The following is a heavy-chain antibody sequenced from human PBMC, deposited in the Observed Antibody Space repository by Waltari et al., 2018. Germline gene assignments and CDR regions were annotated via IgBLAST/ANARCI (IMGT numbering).Heavy chain of an antibody. D-gene: IGHD6-6*01. CDR3: TRYDASSSAGWFDP. J-gene: IGHJ5*02. CDR2: INYSGST. CDR1: GDSIGRYY. V-gene: IGHV4-59*01. Sequence: QVQLQESGPGLVKPSETLSLTCTVSGDSIGRYYWGWIRQPPGKGLEWIGYINYSGSTSYNPSLNNRVTISVDTSKNQFSLKLNSVTAADTAVYYCTRYDASSSAGWFDPWGQGTLVTVSS.